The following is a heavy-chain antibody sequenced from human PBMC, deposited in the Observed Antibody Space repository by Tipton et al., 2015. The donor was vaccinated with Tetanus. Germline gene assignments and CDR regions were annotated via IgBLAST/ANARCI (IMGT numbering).Heavy chain of an antibody. Sequence: TLSLTCTVSGGSISSSSYYWGWIRQPPGKGLEWIGSIYYSGNTYYNPALKSRVTISVDTSKNQFSLKLSSVTAADTAVYYCARGGYCSGGSCYSVLDYWGQGTLVTVSS. CDR2: IYYSGNT. D-gene: IGHD2-15*01. V-gene: IGHV4-39*01. CDR1: GGSISSSSYY. CDR3: ARGGYCSGGSCYSVLDY. J-gene: IGHJ4*02.